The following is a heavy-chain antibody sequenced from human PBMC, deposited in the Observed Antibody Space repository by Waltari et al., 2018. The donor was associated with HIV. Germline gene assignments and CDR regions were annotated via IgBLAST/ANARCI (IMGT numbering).Heavy chain of an antibody. J-gene: IGHJ4*02. Sequence: QVQLQESGPGLVKPSETLSLTCNVSGGSITSSGSYWTWIRQHPEKGLEWIGYVSYTGSTYYNPSLKGRVTISRDTSKNQFSLRLISVTAADTAVYYGVTNEMAALVYWGQGSLVVVSS. CDR2: VSYTGST. D-gene: IGHD6-19*01. V-gene: IGHV4-31*03. CDR1: GGSITSSGSY. CDR3: VTNEMAALVY.